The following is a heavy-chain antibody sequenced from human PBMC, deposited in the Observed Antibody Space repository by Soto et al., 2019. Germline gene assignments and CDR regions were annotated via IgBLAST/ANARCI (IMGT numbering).Heavy chain of an antibody. CDR3: ARDLYGDYDWYFDY. CDR2: INPSGGST. CDR1: GYTFTGDY. J-gene: IGHJ4*02. Sequence: ASVKGSCKASGYTFTGDYMDWVRQAPGQGLEWMGIINPSGGSTSYAQKFQGRVTMTRDTSTSTVYMELSSLRSEDTAVYYCARDLYGDYDWYFDYWGQGTLVTVSS. V-gene: IGHV1-46*03. D-gene: IGHD4-17*01.